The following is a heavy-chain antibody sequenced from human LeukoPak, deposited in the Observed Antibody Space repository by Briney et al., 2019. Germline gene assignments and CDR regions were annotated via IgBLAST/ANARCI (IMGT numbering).Heavy chain of an antibody. CDR1: GFTFSSYS. Sequence: GGSLRLSCAASGFTFSSYSMNWVRQAPGKGLEWVSSISSTSSYIYSADSVKGRFTISRDNAKNSLYLQMNSLRAEDTAVYYCARDDLGCSSTSCYFDYWGQGALVTVSS. J-gene: IGHJ4*02. CDR2: ISSTSSYI. CDR3: ARDDLGCSSTSCYFDY. V-gene: IGHV3-21*01. D-gene: IGHD2-2*01.